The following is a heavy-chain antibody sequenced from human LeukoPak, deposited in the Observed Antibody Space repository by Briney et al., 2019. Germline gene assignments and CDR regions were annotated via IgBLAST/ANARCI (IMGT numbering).Heavy chain of an antibody. Sequence: ASETLSLTCTVSGGSISSYYWSWIRQPPGKGLEWIGYIYYSWSTNYNPSLKSRVTISVDTSKNQFSLKLSSVTAADTAVYYCATGRSIRYFDYWGQGALLTVSS. CDR2: IYYSWST. CDR3: ATGRSIRYFDY. V-gene: IGHV4-59*01. J-gene: IGHJ4*02. D-gene: IGHD3-9*01. CDR1: GGSISSYY.